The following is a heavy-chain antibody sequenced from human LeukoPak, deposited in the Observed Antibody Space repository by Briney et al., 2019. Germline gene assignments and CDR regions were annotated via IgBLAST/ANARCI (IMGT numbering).Heavy chain of an antibody. V-gene: IGHV1-2*02. CDR1: GYTFTGYY. D-gene: IGHD2-2*01. CDR3: ARDRRRGVPAASWFDP. CDR2: INPNSGGT. Sequence: GASVKVSCKASGYTFTGYYMHWVRQAPGQGLEWMGWINPNSGGTNYAQKFQGRVTMTRDTSTSTVYMELSSLRSEDTAVYYCARDRRRGVPAASWFDPWGQGTLVTVSS. J-gene: IGHJ5*02.